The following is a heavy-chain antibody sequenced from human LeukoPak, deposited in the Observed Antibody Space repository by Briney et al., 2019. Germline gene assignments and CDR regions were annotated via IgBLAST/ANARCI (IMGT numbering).Heavy chain of an antibody. V-gene: IGHV1-2*02. D-gene: IGHD2-15*01. CDR3: ARRPQYCRGGACYD. J-gene: IGHJ4*02. Sequence: ASVNVSCKASGNTFTGYYMHWVRRAAGQGLEWMGWINPNSGGTNYAQKFQGRVTMTRDTSISSAYMELSRLRSDDTAVYYCARRPQYCRGGACYDWGQGTLVTVSS. CDR2: INPNSGGT. CDR1: GNTFTGYY.